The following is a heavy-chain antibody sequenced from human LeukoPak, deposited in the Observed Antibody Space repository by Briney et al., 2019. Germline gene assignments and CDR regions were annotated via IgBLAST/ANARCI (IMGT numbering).Heavy chain of an antibody. D-gene: IGHD5/OR15-5a*01. Sequence: GALRHSCAASGFTFSSYEKNWVRQAPGKGLEWVSYISSSGSTIYYPDSVKGRFTISRDNAKNSLYLQMNSLRAEDTAVYYCARAALGGLNYYYYGMDVWGQGTTVTVSS. CDR3: ARAALGGLNYYYYGMDV. CDR1: GFTFSSYE. J-gene: IGHJ6*02. CDR2: ISSSGSTI. V-gene: IGHV3-48*03.